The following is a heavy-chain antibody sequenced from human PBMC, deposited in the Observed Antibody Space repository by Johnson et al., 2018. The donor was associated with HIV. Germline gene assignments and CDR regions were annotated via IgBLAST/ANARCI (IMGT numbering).Heavy chain of an antibody. CDR2: IRSKAYGGTT. V-gene: IGHV3-49*04. CDR3: AKDRTMIVVVTIDAFDI. CDR1: GFTFGDYA. J-gene: IGHJ3*02. D-gene: IGHD3-22*01. Sequence: VQLVESGGGLVQPGRSLRLSCTASGFTFGDYAMSWVRQAPGKGLEWVGFIRSKAYGGTTEYAASVKGRFTISRDDSKNIAYLQMNSLKTEDTAVYYCAKDRTMIVVVTIDAFDIWVQGTMVTVSS.